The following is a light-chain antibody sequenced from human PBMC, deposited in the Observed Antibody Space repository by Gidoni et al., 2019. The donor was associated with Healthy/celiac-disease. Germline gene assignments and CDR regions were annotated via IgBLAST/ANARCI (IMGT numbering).Light chain of an antibody. CDR3: QQFNSHPFT. Sequence: AIQLTPSPSSLSASVGDRVTITCRASQGISSALAWYQQKPGKAPKLRIYDASSLESGVPSRFSGSGSGTDFTLTISSLQPEDFATYYCQQFNSHPFTFGPGTKVDIK. CDR2: DAS. CDR1: QGISSA. J-gene: IGKJ3*01. V-gene: IGKV1-13*02.